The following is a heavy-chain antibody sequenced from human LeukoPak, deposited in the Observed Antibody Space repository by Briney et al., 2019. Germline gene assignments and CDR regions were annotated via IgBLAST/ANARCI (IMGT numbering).Heavy chain of an antibody. CDR1: GGAISSHY. D-gene: IGHD2-2*01. V-gene: IGHV4-4*07. J-gene: IGHJ3*02. CDR3: ARIPTNAVPAAHNGFDI. CDR2: IYTSEST. Sequence: SETLSLTCTVSGGAISSHYWSWVRQPAGQGLEWIGRIYTSESTNYNPSLKSRVTISVDTSKNQYPLKLSSVTAADTALYFCARIPTNAVPAAHNGFDIWGQGTMVTVSS.